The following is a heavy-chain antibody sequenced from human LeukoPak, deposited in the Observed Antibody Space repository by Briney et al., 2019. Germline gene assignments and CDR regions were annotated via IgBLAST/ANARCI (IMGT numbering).Heavy chain of an antibody. V-gene: IGHV4-38-2*01. CDR3: ARLDGCCSSTSCYYYMDV. D-gene: IGHD2-2*01. CDR1: GYSISSGYY. J-gene: IGHJ6*03. Sequence: SETLSLTCAVSGYSISSGYYWGWIRQPPGKGLEWIGSIYHSGSTYYNPSLKSRVTISVDTSKNQFSLKLSSVTAADTAVYYCARLDGCCSSTSCYYYMDVWGKGTTVTVSS. CDR2: IYHSGST.